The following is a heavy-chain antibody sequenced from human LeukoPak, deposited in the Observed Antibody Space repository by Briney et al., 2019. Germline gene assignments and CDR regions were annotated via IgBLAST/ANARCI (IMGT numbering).Heavy chain of an antibody. J-gene: IGHJ6*03. D-gene: IGHD3-16*01. Sequence: ASVKVSCKASGYTFTGYYMHWVRQAPGQGLEWMGRINPNSGGTNYAQKFQDRVTMTTDTSTSTAYMELRSLRSDDTAVYYCARDYVHYYYMDVWGKGTTVTVSS. V-gene: IGHV1-2*06. CDR1: GYTFTGYY. CDR2: INPNSGGT. CDR3: ARDYVHYYYMDV.